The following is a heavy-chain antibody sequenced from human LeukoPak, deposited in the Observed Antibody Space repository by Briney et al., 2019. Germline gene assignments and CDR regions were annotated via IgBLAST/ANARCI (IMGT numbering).Heavy chain of an antibody. D-gene: IGHD2-15*01. J-gene: IGHJ6*04. CDR2: INHSGST. CDR1: GGSFSGYY. Sequence: SETLSLTCAVYGGSFSGYYWSWIRQPPGKGLEWIGEINHSGSTNYNPSLKSRVTISVDTSKNRFSLKLSSVTAADTAVYYCARVSVSRYCSGGSCYSYYYYGMDVWGKGTTVTVSS. CDR3: ARVSVSRYCSGGSCYSYYYYGMDV. V-gene: IGHV4-34*01.